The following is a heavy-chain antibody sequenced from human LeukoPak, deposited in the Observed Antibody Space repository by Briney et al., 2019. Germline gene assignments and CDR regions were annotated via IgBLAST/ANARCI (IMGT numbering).Heavy chain of an antibody. V-gene: IGHV4-59*08. CDR2: IYNTENT. D-gene: IGHD2-2*01. CDR3: ASSKPDLDT. Sequence: SETLSLTCTVSGGSISSFYWSWIRQSPGEGLEWIGYIYNTENTNYNPSLKSRVTISVDTSKNQFSLKVKSVTASDTAVYYCASSKPDLDTWGQGTLVTVSS. CDR1: GGSISSFY. J-gene: IGHJ5*02.